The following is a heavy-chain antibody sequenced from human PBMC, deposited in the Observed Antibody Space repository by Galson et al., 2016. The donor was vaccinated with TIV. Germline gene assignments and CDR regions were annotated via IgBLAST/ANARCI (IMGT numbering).Heavy chain of an antibody. D-gene: IGHD3-3*01. CDR3: VSSRGTDFWRNFDF. V-gene: IGHV3-21*01. J-gene: IGHJ4*02. CDR1: GFTFSGYS. Sequence: SLRLSCAASGFTFSGYSMNWVRQAPGKGLEWVSFISSTLSDTFYADSVKGRFSISRDNIKNSVYLQMDNLSAEDMAVYYCVSSRGTDFWRNFDFWGQGTLVTVSS. CDR2: ISSTLSDT.